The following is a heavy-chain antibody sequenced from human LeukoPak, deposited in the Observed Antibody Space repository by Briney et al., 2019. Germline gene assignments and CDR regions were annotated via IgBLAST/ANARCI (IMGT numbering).Heavy chain of an antibody. J-gene: IGHJ4*02. Sequence: GGSLRLSCAASGFTFSSYAMHWVRQAPGKGLEWVAVISYDGSNKYYADSVKGRFTISRDNSKNTLYLQMNSLRAEDTAVYYCARVPHIGAAAGRLDYWGQGTLVTVSS. V-gene: IGHV3-30*04. CDR3: ARVPHIGAAAGRLDY. CDR2: ISYDGSNK. CDR1: GFTFSSYA. D-gene: IGHD6-13*01.